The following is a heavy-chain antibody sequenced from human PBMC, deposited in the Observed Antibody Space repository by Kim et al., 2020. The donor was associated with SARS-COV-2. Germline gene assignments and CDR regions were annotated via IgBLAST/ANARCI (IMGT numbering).Heavy chain of an antibody. CDR3: ARKFSQSDDDAFDI. V-gene: IGHV1-2*04. J-gene: IGHJ3*02. D-gene: IGHD2-21*02. CDR1: GYTFTGYY. CDR2: INPNSGGT. Sequence: ASVKVSCKASGYTFTGYYMHWVRQAPGQGLEWMGWINPNSGGTNYAQKFQGWVTMTRDTSISTAYMELSRLRSDDTAVYYCARKFSQSDDDAFDIWGQGTMVTVSS.